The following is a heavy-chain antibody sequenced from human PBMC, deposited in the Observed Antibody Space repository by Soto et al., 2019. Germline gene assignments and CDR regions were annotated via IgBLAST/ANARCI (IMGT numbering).Heavy chain of an antibody. V-gene: IGHV3-30*03. Sequence: QVQLVESGGGVVQPGRSLRLSCAASGFPFSSYGMHWVRQAPGKGLEWVAHISYDGSNKHYTDSVKGRFTISRDNSKNMLYLHMSSLRAEDTAVYYCAGGHYYFDYCGQGTRVSVSS. J-gene: IGHJ4*02. CDR2: ISYDGSNK. CDR1: GFPFSSYG. CDR3: AGGHYYFDY. D-gene: IGHD2-15*01.